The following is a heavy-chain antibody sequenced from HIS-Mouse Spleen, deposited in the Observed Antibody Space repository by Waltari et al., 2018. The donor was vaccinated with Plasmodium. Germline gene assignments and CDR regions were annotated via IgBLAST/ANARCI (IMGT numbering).Heavy chain of an antibody. CDR1: GFTFSSYW. Sequence: EVQLVESGGGLVQPGGSLRVPCAAAGFTFSSYWMRGVRQAPGKGLEGVANIKQDGSEKYYVDSVKGRFTISRDNAKNSLYLQMNSLRAEDTAVYYCASSWYWYFDLWGRGTLVTVSS. J-gene: IGHJ2*01. D-gene: IGHD6-13*01. CDR3: ASSWYWYFDL. CDR2: IKQDGSEK. V-gene: IGHV3-7*01.